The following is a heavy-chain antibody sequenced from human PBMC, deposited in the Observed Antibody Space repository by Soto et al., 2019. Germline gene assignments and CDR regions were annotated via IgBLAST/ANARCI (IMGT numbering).Heavy chain of an antibody. D-gene: IGHD1-26*01. CDR1: GGSISSSSCY. CDR2: IYYSGIT. CDR3: ARHKDRWGNTLSYYFDY. V-gene: IGHV4-39*01. Sequence: SETLSLTCTVSGGSISSSSCYWGWLRQPPGKGLEWIGSIYYSGITYYNPSLRSRLTMSADTSKNQFSLRLTSVTAADTAVYYCARHKDRWGNTLSYYFDYWGQGALVTVSS. J-gene: IGHJ4*02.